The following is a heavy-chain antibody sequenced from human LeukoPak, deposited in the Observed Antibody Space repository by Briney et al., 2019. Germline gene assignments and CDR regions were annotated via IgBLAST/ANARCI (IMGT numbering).Heavy chain of an antibody. CDR2: ISAYNGNT. CDR3: ARPIGYCSSTSCRLYFDY. V-gene: IGHV1-18*04. Sequence: ASVKVSSKASGYTFTSYGISWVRQAPGQGLEWMGWISAYNGNTNYAQKLQGRVTMTTDTSTSTAYMELRSLRSDDTAVYYCARPIGYCSSTSCRLYFDYWGQGTLVSVSS. J-gene: IGHJ4*02. D-gene: IGHD2-2*01. CDR1: GYTFTSYG.